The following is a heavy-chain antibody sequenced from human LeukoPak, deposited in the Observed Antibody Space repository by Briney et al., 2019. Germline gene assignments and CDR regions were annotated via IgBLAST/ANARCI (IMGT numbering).Heavy chain of an antibody. D-gene: IGHD3-22*01. V-gene: IGHV1-69*13. Sequence: SVKVSCKASGGTFSSYAISWVRQAPGQGLEWMGGIIPIFGTANYAQKFQGRVTITADESTSTAYMELSSLRSEDTAVYYCARDSHYYDSSGYYYYFDYWGQGTLVTVSS. J-gene: IGHJ4*02. CDR3: ARDSHYYDSSGYYYYFDY. CDR1: GGTFSSYA. CDR2: IIPIFGTA.